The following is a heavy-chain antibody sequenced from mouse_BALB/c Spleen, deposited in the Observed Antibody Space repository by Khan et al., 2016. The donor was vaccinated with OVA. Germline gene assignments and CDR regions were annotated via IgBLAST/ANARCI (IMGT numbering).Heavy chain of an antibody. Sequence: VQLQQSGTELVRPGALVKLSCKASGFNIKDYYMHWVKQRPEQGLEWIGWIDPENDNTIYDPKFQGKANITADTSSNTAYLQLSSLTSEDTAVYYCSRSGYEAWLPDWGQGTLVTVSA. D-gene: IGHD3-1*01. CDR1: GFNIKDYY. CDR3: SRSGYEAWLPD. J-gene: IGHJ3*01. V-gene: IGHV14-1*02. CDR2: IDPENDNT.